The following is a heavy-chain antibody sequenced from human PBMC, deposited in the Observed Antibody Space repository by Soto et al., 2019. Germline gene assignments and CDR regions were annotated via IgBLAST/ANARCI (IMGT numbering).Heavy chain of an antibody. J-gene: IGHJ2*01. V-gene: IGHV4-30-4*01. CDR1: GGSIGSVDYY. Sequence: TLSITCTVSGGSIGSVDYYWSWIRPPPGKGLEWIGYIYYSGSTYYNPSLKSRVTISVDTSNNQFSLKLSSVTAADTAVYYCAGVGWSQPNRYFDLWGRGTLVTVSS. CDR2: IYYSGST. CDR3: AGVGWSQPNRYFDL. D-gene: IGHD3-3*01.